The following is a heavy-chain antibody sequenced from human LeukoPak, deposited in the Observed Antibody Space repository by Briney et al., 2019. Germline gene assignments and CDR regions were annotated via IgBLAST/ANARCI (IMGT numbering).Heavy chain of an antibody. J-gene: IGHJ3*02. CDR2: ISSSSSYI. V-gene: IGHV3-21*01. Sequence: WVSSISSSSSYIYYADSVKGRFTISRDNAKNSLYLQMNSLRAEDTAVYYCARYGDTSAFDIWGQGTMVTVSS. D-gene: IGHD4-17*01. CDR3: ARYGDTSAFDI.